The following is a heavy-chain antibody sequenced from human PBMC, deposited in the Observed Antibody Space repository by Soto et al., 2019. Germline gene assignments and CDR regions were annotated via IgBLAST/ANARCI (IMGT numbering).Heavy chain of an antibody. J-gene: IGHJ5*01. D-gene: IGHD3-22*01. V-gene: IGHV4-34*01. CDR3: STRAYDTNGYYRFDP. CDR2: INHSGRV. CDR1: GGSFSGHS. Sequence: SETLSLTCSVYGGSFSGHSWTWIRQSPGKGLEWIGDINHSGRVNYSPSLKSRVTISLDTSKNQFSLTLSAVTAADTAMYYCSTRAYDTNGYYRFDPWGQGTLVTVSS.